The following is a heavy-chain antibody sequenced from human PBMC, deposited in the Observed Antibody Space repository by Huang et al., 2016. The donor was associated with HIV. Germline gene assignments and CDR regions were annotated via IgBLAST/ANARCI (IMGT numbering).Heavy chain of an antibody. CDR2: ISVDGRNK. Sequence: QVQLVESGGGVVQPGRSLRLSCAVSGFTFRDHPMHWVRQAPGKGLEWVAVISVDGRNKFYADFVRGRFTSSRDNSKNILYLQLNSLTPADTSIYYCARDTTTVAGLDFWGQGALVTVSS. J-gene: IGHJ4*02. V-gene: IGHV3-30*14. CDR3: ARDTTTVAGLDF. CDR1: GFTFRDHP. D-gene: IGHD6-19*01.